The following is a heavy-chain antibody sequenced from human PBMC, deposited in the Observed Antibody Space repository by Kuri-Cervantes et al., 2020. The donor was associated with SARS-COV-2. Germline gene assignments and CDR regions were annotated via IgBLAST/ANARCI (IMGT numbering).Heavy chain of an antibody. CDR1: GYTFTSYG. Sequence: ASVKVSCKASGYTFTSYGISWVRQAPGQGLEWMGWISAYNGNTNYAQKFQGRVTITTDESTSTAYMELSSLRSEDTAVYYCARASGYDWNARDRAAYMDVWGKGTTVTVSS. CDR2: ISAYNGNT. J-gene: IGHJ6*03. D-gene: IGHD5-12*01. CDR3: ARASGYDWNARDRAAYMDV. V-gene: IGHV1-18*01.